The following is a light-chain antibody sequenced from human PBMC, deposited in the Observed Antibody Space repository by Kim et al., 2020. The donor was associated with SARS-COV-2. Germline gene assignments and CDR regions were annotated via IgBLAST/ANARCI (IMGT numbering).Light chain of an antibody. J-gene: IGLJ2*01. CDR2: YDD. Sequence: RQRVTIPCSGSSSNIGNNAVNWYQQLPGKAPKLLIYYDDLLPSGVSDRFSGSKSGTSASLAISGLQSEDEADYYCAAWDDSLNGVVFGGGTQLTVL. V-gene: IGLV1-36*01. CDR1: SSNIGNNA. CDR3: AAWDDSLNGVV.